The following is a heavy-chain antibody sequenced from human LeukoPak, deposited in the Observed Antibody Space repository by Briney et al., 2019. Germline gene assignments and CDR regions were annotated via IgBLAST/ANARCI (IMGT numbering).Heavy chain of an antibody. V-gene: IGHV1-18*01. CDR2: ISCYNGDT. CDR3: ARDFSNTSGFKVVVDN. D-gene: IGHD3-22*01. CDR1: GYTFNHYG. J-gene: IGHJ4*02. Sequence: ASVKVSCKASGYTFNHYGIAWVRQAPGQGLEWMGWISCYNGDTKYTQELQGRVAMTTDTSTNTAYMELRSLTSDDTAVYYCARDFSNTSGFKVVVDNWGQGTLVTVSS.